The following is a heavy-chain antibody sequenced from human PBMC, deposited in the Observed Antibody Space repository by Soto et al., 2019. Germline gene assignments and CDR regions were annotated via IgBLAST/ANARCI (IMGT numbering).Heavy chain of an antibody. D-gene: IGHD3-10*01. CDR3: EKNGGYYKSPDDY. Sequence: GGSLRLSCAASGFTFSSSAMSWVRQAPGKGLEWVSAISSGGGSTYYADSVKGRFTISRDNSKNTLSPQMNSPRAEDTAVYYCEKNGGYYKSPDDYWCQGKLVNVS. V-gene: IGHV3-23*01. J-gene: IGHJ4*02. CDR2: ISSGGGST. CDR1: GFTFSSSA.